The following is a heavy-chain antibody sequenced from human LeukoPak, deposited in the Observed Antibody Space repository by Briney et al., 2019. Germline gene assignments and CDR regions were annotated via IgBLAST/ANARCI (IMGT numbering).Heavy chain of an antibody. CDR3: ARDPTTVVHVPYYFHD. V-gene: IGHV4-34*01. J-gene: IGHJ4*02. Sequence: TSETLSLTCAVYGGAFSGYHWNWIRQAPGKGLEWIGEINDRGITNYNPSLKSRVTISVDPSKKQFSLQLKSVAAADTAVYYCARDPTTVVHVPYYFHDWGQGTLVTVSS. D-gene: IGHD4-23*01. CDR2: INDRGIT. CDR1: GGAFSGYH.